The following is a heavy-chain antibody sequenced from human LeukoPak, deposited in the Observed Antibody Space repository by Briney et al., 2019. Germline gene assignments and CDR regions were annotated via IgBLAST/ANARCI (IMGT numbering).Heavy chain of an antibody. D-gene: IGHD2-2*01. Sequence: SETLSLTCTVSGGSSSSGDYYWRWIRQPPGKGLEWIGYIYYSGSTYYNPSLKSRVTISVDTSKNQFSLKLSSVTAADTAVYYCPREVSGVVVPAANYYYYMDVWGKGTTVTVSS. V-gene: IGHV4-30-4*08. CDR3: PREVSGVVVPAANYYYYMDV. CDR1: GGSSSSGDYY. J-gene: IGHJ6*03. CDR2: IYYSGST.